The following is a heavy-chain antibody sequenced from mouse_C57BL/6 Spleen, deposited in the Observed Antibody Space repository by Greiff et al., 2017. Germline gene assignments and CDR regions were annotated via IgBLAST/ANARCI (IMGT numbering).Heavy chain of an antibody. D-gene: IGHD2-3*01. CDR1: GFTFSDYY. Sequence: EVKLMESEGGLVQPGSSMKLSCTASGFTFSDYYMAWVRQVPEKGLEWVANINYDGSSTYYLDSLKSRFIISRDNAKNILYLQMSSLKSEDTATYYCARERLLLRYFDYWGQGTTLTVSS. V-gene: IGHV5-16*01. J-gene: IGHJ2*01. CDR3: ARERLLLRYFDY. CDR2: INYDGSST.